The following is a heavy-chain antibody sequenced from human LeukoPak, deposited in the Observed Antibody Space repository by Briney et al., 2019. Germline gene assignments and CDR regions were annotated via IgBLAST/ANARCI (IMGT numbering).Heavy chain of an antibody. Sequence: GGSLRLSCAASGFTFSSYSMNWVRQAPGKGLEWVSSISSSSSYIYYADSVKGRFTISRDNAKNSLYLQMNSLRAEDTAVYYCGRDKEEMVRAPYAFGIWGQGTMVTVSS. CDR1: GFTFSSYS. V-gene: IGHV3-21*01. D-gene: IGHD3-10*01. J-gene: IGHJ3*02. CDR3: GRDKEEMVRAPYAFGI. CDR2: ISSSSSYI.